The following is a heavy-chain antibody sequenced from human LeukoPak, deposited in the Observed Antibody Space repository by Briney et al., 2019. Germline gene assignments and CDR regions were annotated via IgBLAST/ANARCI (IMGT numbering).Heavy chain of an antibody. D-gene: IGHD2-2*01. J-gene: IGHJ4*02. CDR3: ANHLACGSTSCPPFDY. V-gene: IGHV3-48*04. Sequence: GGSLRLSCAASGFMFSTYSMNWVRQAPGKGLEWISYIISSSSTIYYADSVKGRFTISRDNAKNSLYLQMNSLRAEDTAVYYCANHLACGSTSCPPFDYWGQGTLVTVSS. CDR2: IISSSSTI. CDR1: GFMFSTYS.